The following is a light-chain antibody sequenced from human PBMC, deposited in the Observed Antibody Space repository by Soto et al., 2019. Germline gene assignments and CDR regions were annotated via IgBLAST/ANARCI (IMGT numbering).Light chain of an antibody. J-gene: IGKJ1*01. Sequence: DIQMTQSPSTLSASAPERFTITCRASQSISTWLAWYQQKPGKAPKLLIYGASSLASGVPSRFSGSGSGTEFTLTISSLQPDDFATYYCQQHNGYSERMFGQGTKVDIK. CDR1: QSISTW. CDR2: GAS. CDR3: QQHNGYSERM. V-gene: IGKV1-5*01.